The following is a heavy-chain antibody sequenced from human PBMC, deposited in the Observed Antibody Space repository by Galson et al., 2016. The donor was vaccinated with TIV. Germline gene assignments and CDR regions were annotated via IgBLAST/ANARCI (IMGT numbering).Heavy chain of an antibody. CDR2: ISFNSGDI. CDR3: AKDIAYGDTSNFDAFDI. J-gene: IGHJ3*02. CDR1: GFTFGDFA. D-gene: IGHD3-16*01. V-gene: IGHV3-9*03. Sequence: SLRLSCAASGFTFGDFAMHWVRQTPGKGLEWVSGISFNSGDIGYGDSVRGRFTISRDNAKNSLYLQMNCLRPEDMGLYYCAKDIAYGDTSNFDAFDIWGQGTMVTISS.